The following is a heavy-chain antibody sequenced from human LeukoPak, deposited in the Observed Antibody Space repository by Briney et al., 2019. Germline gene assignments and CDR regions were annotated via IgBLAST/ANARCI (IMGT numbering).Heavy chain of an antibody. D-gene: IGHD2-8*01. J-gene: IGHJ4*02. V-gene: IGHV4-59*08. CDR3: ARRSKLVYYFDS. CDR1: GASISGYY. Sequence: SETLPLTCIVSGASISGYYWNWIRQPPGKRLYCIGYIFSSRSSNFNPSLKRRVTISVDTSRNLLFLRLIFVTASDKAVYSCARRSKLVYYFDSWGQGILVTVSS. CDR2: IFSSRSS.